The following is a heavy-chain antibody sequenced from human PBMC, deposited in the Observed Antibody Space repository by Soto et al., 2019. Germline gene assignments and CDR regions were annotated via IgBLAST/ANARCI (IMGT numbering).Heavy chain of an antibody. D-gene: IGHD1-1*01. CDR1: GFTFNDHW. V-gene: IGHV3-74*01. J-gene: IGHJ4*02. CDR3: VRGPRNWYGIDY. Sequence: EVQLVESGGGLVQPWVSLRLSCAPSGFTFNDHWFHWVRQVPGKGLLWVSRINTDGSSTNYADSVEGRFTISRDNAKNTVYLQRNSLRGEDTAEYYCVRGPRNWYGIDYWGQGTLVTVSS. CDR2: INTDGSST.